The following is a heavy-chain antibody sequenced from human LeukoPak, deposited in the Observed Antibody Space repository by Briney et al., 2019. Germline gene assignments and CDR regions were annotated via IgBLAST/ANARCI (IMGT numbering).Heavy chain of an antibody. D-gene: IGHD6-19*01. CDR1: GGSISSNY. J-gene: IGHJ4*02. V-gene: IGHV4-59*01. Sequence: PSETLSLTCTVSGGSISSNYWNWIRQPPGKGLEWVGYVYYSGTTNYNPSLKSRVTISVDTSKNQFSLKVTSVTVADTAVYYCARGSGSYFPFDSWGQGTLVTVSS. CDR2: VYYSGTT. CDR3: ARGSGSYFPFDS.